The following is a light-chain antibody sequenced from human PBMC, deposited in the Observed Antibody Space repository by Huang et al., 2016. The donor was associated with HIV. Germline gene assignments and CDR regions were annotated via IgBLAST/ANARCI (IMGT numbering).Light chain of an antibody. CDR2: GAA. V-gene: IGKV1-17*03. J-gene: IGKJ1*01. CDR1: QDIYNY. Sequence: DIQLTQSPSAMAASVGDMVIITCRATQDIYNYLAWFQQQPGKAPKRLIYGAASLQTGVPSRFSGSGSGTEFTLTINNLQPEDSATYFCLQHKNFHAPTFGQGTKVEIK. CDR3: LQHKNFHAPT.